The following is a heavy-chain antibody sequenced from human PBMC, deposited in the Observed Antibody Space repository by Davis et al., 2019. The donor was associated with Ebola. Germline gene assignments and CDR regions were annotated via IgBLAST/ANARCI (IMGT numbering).Heavy chain of an antibody. Sequence: AASVKVSCKASGYTFTGYYMHWVRQAPGQGLEWMGRIIPILGIANYAQKFQGRVTITADKSTSTAYMGLSSLRSEDTAVYYCARGGVIAAAGIIHYYGMDVWGQGTTVTVSS. CDR3: ARGGVIAAAGIIHYYGMDV. CDR2: IIPILGIA. J-gene: IGHJ6*02. V-gene: IGHV1-69*04. D-gene: IGHD6-13*01. CDR1: GYTFTGYY.